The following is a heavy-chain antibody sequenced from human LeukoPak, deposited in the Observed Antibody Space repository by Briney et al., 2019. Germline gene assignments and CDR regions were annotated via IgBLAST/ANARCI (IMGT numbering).Heavy chain of an antibody. J-gene: IGHJ4*02. CDR2: TWYDGSNK. CDR3: AKEVEAYCGGDCYPGFDY. Sequence: GGSLRLSCAASGFTFSSYGMHWVRQAPGKGLEWVAVTWYDGSNKYYADSVKGRFTISRDNSKNTLFLQMNSLRAEDTAVYYCAKEVEAYCGGDCYPGFDYWGQGTLVTVSS. V-gene: IGHV3-33*06. D-gene: IGHD2-21*02. CDR1: GFTFSSYG.